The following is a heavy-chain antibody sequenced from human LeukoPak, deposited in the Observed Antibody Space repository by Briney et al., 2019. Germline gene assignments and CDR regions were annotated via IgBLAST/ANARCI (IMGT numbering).Heavy chain of an antibody. Sequence: GGSLRLSCAASGFTFSHYSMNWVRQAPGEGLEWVSFIISSSSYIYYADSVKGRFTISRDNAKNSLFLQMNSLRAEDTAVYYWARDPWGTYSSSSGYHCDYWGQGTLVTVSS. CDR1: GFTFSHYS. J-gene: IGHJ4*02. V-gene: IGHV3-21*01. CDR3: ARDPWGTYSSSSGYHCDY. CDR2: IISSSSYI. D-gene: IGHD6-6*01.